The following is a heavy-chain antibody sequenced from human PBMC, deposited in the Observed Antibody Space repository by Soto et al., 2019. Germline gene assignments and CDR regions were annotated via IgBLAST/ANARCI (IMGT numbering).Heavy chain of an antibody. V-gene: IGHV1-46*01. CDR3: ARGTRITIFGVAKKHNWFDP. CDR2: INPSGGST. J-gene: IGHJ5*02. Sequence: ASVKVSCKASGYTFTSYYMHWVRQAPGQGLEWMGIINPSGGSTSYAQKFQGRATMTRDTSTSTVYMELSSLRSEDTAVYYCARGTRITIFGVAKKHNWFDPWGQGTLVTVSS. D-gene: IGHD3-3*01. CDR1: GYTFTSYY.